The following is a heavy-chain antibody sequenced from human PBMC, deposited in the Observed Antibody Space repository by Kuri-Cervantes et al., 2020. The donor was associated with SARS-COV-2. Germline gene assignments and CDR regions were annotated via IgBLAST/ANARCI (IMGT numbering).Heavy chain of an antibody. CDR1: GYTLTELS. V-gene: IGHV1-24*01. J-gene: IGHJ4*02. D-gene: IGHD6-13*01. CDR2: FDLEDGET. CDR3: ATDHIAAAGLFDY. Sequence: ASVKVSCKVSGYTLTELSMHWVRQAPGKGLEWMGGFDLEDGETIYAQKFQGRVTMTEDSSTDTAYMELSSLRSEDTAVYYCATDHIAAAGLFDYWGQGTLVTVSS.